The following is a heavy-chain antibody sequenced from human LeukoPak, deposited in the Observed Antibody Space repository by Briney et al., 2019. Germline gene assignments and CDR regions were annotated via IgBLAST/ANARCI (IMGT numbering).Heavy chain of an antibody. Sequence: SETLSLTCTVSGDSISTSNSYWGWIRQPPGKGLEWIGSIYYSGNTYYNASLKSRVTISVDTSKNQFSLKLTSVTAADTAVYYCARDHSSSSEDYWGQGTLVTVSS. V-gene: IGHV4-39*02. CDR3: ARDHSSSSEDY. CDR1: GDSISTSNSY. CDR2: IYYSGNT. D-gene: IGHD6-13*01. J-gene: IGHJ4*02.